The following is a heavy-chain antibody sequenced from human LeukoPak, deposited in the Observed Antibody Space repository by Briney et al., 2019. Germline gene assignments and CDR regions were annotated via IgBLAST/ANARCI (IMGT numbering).Heavy chain of an antibody. D-gene: IGHD3-22*01. Sequence: PGGSLRLSCAASRFIFSSYWMSWVRQAPGKGLEWVANIKQDGSEKYYVDSVKGRFTISRDNAKNSLYLQMNSLRAEDTAVYYCARGRSYGYFDYDSSGYYWGHYFDYWGQGTLVTVSS. CDR1: RFIFSSYW. CDR2: IKQDGSEK. J-gene: IGHJ4*02. CDR3: ARGRSYGYFDYDSSGYYWGHYFDY. V-gene: IGHV3-7*04.